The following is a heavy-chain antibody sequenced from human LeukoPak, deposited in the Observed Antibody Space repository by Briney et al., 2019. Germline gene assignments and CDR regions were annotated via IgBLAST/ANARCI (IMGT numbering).Heavy chain of an antibody. D-gene: IGHD2-8*02. Sequence: PSGTLSLICVVSGGSISTNGWWSWVRQPPGKGLEWIGETSHSGHTNYNPSLRSRVTISVDKSKNQFSLKLNPVTAADTAVYYCVNNGGVYLSDYWGQGTLVTVSS. CDR2: TSHSGHT. CDR1: GGSISTNGW. V-gene: IGHV4-4*02. CDR3: VNNGGVYLSDY. J-gene: IGHJ4*02.